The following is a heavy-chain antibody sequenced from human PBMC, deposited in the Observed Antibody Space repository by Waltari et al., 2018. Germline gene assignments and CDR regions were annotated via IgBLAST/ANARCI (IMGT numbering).Heavy chain of an antibody. D-gene: IGHD5-12*01. Sequence: QVQLQGWGAGLLRPSETLSLTCAVSGGSFSGYYWSWIRQSPGKGLEWIGDVNHGGDTNYSPSLESRVTISVDMSQNQFSLKMASVTAADTAIYYCARAPGYKGYFDYWGRGTLVTVSS. J-gene: IGHJ4*02. CDR1: GGSFSGYY. V-gene: IGHV4-34*01. CDR3: ARAPGYKGYFDY. CDR2: VNHGGDT.